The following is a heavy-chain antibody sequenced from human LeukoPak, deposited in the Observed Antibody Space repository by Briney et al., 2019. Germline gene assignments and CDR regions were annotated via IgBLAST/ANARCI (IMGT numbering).Heavy chain of an antibody. CDR1: GYTFTMYA. V-gene: IGHV7-4-1*02. CDR3: GRDVGSGPPGY. CDR2: ISTSTGNP. J-gene: IGHJ4*02. Sequence: GASVKVSCKASGYTFTMYAINRVRQAPGQGLEWMGWISTSTGNPTYAQGFTGRFVFSLDTSVSTAYLQISSLKAEDTAMYYYGRDVGSGPPGYWGQGALVTVSS. D-gene: IGHD3-10*01.